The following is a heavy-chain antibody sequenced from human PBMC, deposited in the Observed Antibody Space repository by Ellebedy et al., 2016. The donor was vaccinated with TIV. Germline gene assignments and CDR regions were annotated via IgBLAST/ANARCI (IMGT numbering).Heavy chain of an antibody. J-gene: IGHJ4*02. D-gene: IGHD6-13*01. CDR1: GYRFNNYW. Sequence: GESLKISXQGSGYRFNNYWIAWVRQTPGKGLEWMGQYYPADSDTLYSPSFEGQVTISADKPNRTVYLQWSSLRASDTAMYYCARRGAAPGDNWGFDYWGQGTLVTVSS. V-gene: IGHV5-51*01. CDR3: ARRGAAPGDNWGFDY. CDR2: YYPADSDT.